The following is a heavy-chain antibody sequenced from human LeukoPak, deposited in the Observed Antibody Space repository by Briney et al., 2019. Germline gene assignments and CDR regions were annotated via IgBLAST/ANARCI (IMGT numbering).Heavy chain of an antibody. Sequence: GRSLRLSCAASGFTFSSYAMHWVRQAPGKGLEWVAVISYDGSSKYYADSVKGRFTISRDNSKNTLYLQMNSLRAEDTAVYYCARDGVGATYYFDYWGQGTLVTVSS. D-gene: IGHD1-26*01. V-gene: IGHV3-30*01. CDR2: ISYDGSSK. CDR3: ARDGVGATYYFDY. J-gene: IGHJ4*02. CDR1: GFTFSSYA.